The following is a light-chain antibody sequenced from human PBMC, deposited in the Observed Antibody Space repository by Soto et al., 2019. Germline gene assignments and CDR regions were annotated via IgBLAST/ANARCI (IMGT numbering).Light chain of an antibody. J-gene: IGLJ1*01. V-gene: IGLV2-14*01. CDR2: GVS. CDR3: ISYTASSTSDV. CDR1: RSDIGRYNY. Sequence: QSVLTQPASVYGSPGQSITISCRGTRSDIGRYNYVAWYQQFPGKTPKILIYGVSNRPSGVSSRLSGPKSGTTASLAISGLQAEPEADYYCISYTASSTSDVFGRATKGTVL.